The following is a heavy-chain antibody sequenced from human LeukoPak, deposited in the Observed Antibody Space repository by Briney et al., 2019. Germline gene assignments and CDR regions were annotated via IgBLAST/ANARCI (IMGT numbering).Heavy chain of an antibody. CDR3: ARDGYSTSYYYYYMDV. V-gene: IGHV4-4*07. D-gene: IGHD2/OR15-2a*01. J-gene: IGHJ6*03. CDR2: LYTSGST. Sequence: SETLSLTCTVSGGSIGSYYWSWIRLPAGKGLEWIGRLYTSGSTNNNPSLKSRVTISVDKSKNQFSLKLTSVTAADTAVYYCARDGYSTSYYYYYMDVWGKGTTVTVSS. CDR1: GGSIGSYY.